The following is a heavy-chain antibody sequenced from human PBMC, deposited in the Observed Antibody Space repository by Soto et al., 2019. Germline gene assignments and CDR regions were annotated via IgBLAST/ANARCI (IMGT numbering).Heavy chain of an antibody. V-gene: IGHV4-4*02. J-gene: IGHJ5*02. Sequence: SETLSLTCAVSGGSINNYFWSWVRQPPGKGLEWIGEIYQTGSINYNPSLRSRLTISVDKSKNHLSLKVDSVTAADTAFYYCVRVNDNYDFWNNWSLDPWGQGTLVTVSS. CDR3: VRVNDNYDFWNNWSLDP. D-gene: IGHD3-3*01. CDR2: IYQTGSI. CDR1: GGSINNYFW.